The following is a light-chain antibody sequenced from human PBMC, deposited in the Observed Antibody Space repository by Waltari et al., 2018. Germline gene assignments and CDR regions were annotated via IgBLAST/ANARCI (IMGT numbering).Light chain of an antibody. J-gene: IGKJ4*01. CDR2: WAS. CDR1: QSIFYTSNNKKY. Sequence: DIVMTQSPDTLSVSLGERATINCKSSQSIFYTSNNKKYLAWYQQKQGQPPKLLIYWASTRESGVPYRFSGSGSGTDFTLTISSLQAEDVAVYYCQQYYSSPFTFGGGTKLEIK. V-gene: IGKV4-1*01. CDR3: QQYYSSPFT.